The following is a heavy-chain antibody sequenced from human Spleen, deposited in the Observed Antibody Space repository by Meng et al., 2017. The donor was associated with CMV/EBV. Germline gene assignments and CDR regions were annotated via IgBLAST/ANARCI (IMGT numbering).Heavy chain of an antibody. Sequence: YYWTWIRQPPGKGLEWIGEINHGGSTNYNPSLKSRVTISVDTSKNQFSLRLSSVTAADTAVYYCARIQFLEWLSDRQRYYYYGMDVWGQGTTVTVSS. CDR2: INHGGST. V-gene: IGHV4-34*01. CDR3: ARIQFLEWLSDRQRYYYYGMDV. D-gene: IGHD3-3*01. CDR1: YY. J-gene: IGHJ6*02.